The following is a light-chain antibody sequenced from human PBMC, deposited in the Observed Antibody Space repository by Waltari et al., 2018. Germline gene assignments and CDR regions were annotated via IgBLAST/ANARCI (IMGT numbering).Light chain of an antibody. V-gene: IGLV2-11*01. CDR1: SSDVGGYNY. Sequence: QSALTQPRSVSGSPGQSVTISCTGTSSDVGGYNYVSWYQQHPGKAPKRMIYDVSKRPSGVPDRFSGSKAGNTASLTISGLQAEDEADYYCFSYAGSYVFGTGTKVTVL. J-gene: IGLJ1*01. CDR2: DVS. CDR3: FSYAGSYV.